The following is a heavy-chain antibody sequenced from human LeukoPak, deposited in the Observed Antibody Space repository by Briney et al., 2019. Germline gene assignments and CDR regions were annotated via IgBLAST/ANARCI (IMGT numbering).Heavy chain of an antibody. Sequence: SETLSLTCTVSGGSLSSYYWNWIRQPAGKGLEWIGRIYTSGSTNYNPSLKSRVTMSVDTSKNQFSLKLSSVTAADTAVYYCARDKSRTYGSADAFDIWGQGTMVTVSS. CDR3: ARDKSRTYGSADAFDI. CDR1: GGSLSSYY. J-gene: IGHJ3*02. CDR2: IYTSGST. V-gene: IGHV4-4*07. D-gene: IGHD3-10*01.